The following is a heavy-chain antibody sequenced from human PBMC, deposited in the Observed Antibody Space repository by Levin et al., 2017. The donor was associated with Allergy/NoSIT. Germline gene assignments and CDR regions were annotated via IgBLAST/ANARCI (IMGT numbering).Heavy chain of an antibody. CDR3: AKDRLTSTVTTSHFDS. V-gene: IGHV3-30*18. CDR1: GFTFRHYG. Sequence: LSLTCEASGFTFRHYGMFWVRQAPGRGLEWLAFISYDGNTIHYEDSVKGRFTISRDNSKNTLFLQMGSLRADDTAVYYCAKDRLTSTVTTSHFDSWGQGSLVTVSS. CDR2: ISYDGNTI. D-gene: IGHD4-11*01. J-gene: IGHJ4*02.